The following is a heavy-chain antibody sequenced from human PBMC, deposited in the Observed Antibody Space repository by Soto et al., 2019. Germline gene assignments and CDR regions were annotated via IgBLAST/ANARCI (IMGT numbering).Heavy chain of an antibody. Sequence: EVQLLESGGGLVQPGGSLRLSCAASGFPFSSRAMSWVRQAPGKGLEWVSAISGSGTITYYADSVKGRFTISRDTSKNTLYLQMNRLRADDTAVYYCAEWARYCSGADCRAWGQGTLVTVYS. D-gene: IGHD2-15*01. CDR1: GFPFSSRA. V-gene: IGHV3-23*01. J-gene: IGHJ5*02. CDR2: ISGSGTIT. CDR3: AEWARYCSGADCRA.